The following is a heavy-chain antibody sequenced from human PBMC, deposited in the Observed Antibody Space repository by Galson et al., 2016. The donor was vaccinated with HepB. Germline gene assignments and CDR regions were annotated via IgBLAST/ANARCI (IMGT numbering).Heavy chain of an antibody. CDR1: GYTFTNYN. CDR3: ARGRYYGMDV. V-gene: IGHV1-46*03. CDR2: INPSAGST. J-gene: IGHJ6*02. Sequence: SVKVSCKASGYTFTNYNMHWVRQAPGQGLEWMGIINPSAGSTSYAQRFQGRVTMTRDTSTSTVYMELSSLRTEDTAVYYCARGRYYGMDVWGQGATVTVSS.